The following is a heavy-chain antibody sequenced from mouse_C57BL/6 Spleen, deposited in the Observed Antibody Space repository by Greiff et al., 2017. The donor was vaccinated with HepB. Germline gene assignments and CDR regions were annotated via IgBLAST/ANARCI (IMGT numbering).Heavy chain of an antibody. CDR2: ISDGGSYT. CDR1: GFTFSSYA. CDR3: AIDSNTYAMDY. J-gene: IGHJ4*01. D-gene: IGHD2-5*01. Sequence: EVQVVESGGGLVKPGGSLKLSCAASGFTFSSYAMSWVRQTPEKRLEWVATISDGGSYTYYPDNVKGRFTISRDNAKNNLYLQMSHLKSEDTAMYYCAIDSNTYAMDYWGQGTSVTVSS. V-gene: IGHV5-4*01.